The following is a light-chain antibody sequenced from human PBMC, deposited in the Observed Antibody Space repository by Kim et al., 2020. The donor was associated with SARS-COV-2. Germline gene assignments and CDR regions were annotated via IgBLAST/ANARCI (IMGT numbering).Light chain of an antibody. CDR3: LQLKTYPYT. V-gene: IGKV1-17*03. CDR1: QGINNY. CDR2: AAS. J-gene: IGKJ2*01. Sequence: CAAGGDRVTSTCRESQGINNYLAWFQQKPGKVPRRLSYAASKLQSGVPSRFSGSGSGTEFSLTISSLQPEDFATYYCLQLKTYPYTFGQGTKLEI.